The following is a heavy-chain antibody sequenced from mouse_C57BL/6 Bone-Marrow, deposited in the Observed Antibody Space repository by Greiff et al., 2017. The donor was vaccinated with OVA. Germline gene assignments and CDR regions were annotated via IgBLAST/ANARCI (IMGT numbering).Heavy chain of an antibody. J-gene: IGHJ3*01. CDR2: IDPSDSYT. V-gene: IGHV1-50*01. D-gene: IGHD2-5*01. CDR3: AYYYSNPWFAY. CDR1: GYTFTSYW. Sequence: VQLQQPGAELVKPGASVKLSCKASGYTFTSYWMQWVKQRPGQGLEWIGEIDPSDSYTNYNQKFKGKATLTVDTSSSTAYMQLSSLTSEDSAVYYCAYYYSNPWFAYWGQGTLVTVSA.